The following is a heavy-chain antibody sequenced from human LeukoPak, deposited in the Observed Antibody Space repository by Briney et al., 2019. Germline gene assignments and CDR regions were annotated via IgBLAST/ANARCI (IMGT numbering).Heavy chain of an antibody. J-gene: IGHJ6*03. CDR2: INHSGST. V-gene: IGHV4-34*01. CDR3: ARKRAAPFYMDV. CDR1: GGSFSGYY. D-gene: IGHD6-13*01. Sequence: PSETLSLTGAVYGGSFSGYYWSWIRQPPGKGLEWIGEINHSGSTNYNPSLKSRVTISVDTSKNQFSLKLSSVTAADTAVYYCARKRAAPFYMDVWGKGTTVTVSS.